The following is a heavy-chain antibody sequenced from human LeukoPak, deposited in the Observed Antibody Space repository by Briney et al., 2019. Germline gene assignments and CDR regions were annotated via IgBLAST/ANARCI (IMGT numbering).Heavy chain of an antibody. J-gene: IGHJ6*03. V-gene: IGHV3-7*01. CDR1: GFTFSSYW. CDR3: ASAAGYYYYYMDV. Sequence: GGSLRLSRAASGFTFSSYWMSWVRQAPGKGLEWVANIKQDGSEKYYVDSVKGRFTISRDNAKNSLYLQMNSLRAEDTAVYYCASAAGYYYYYMDVWGKGTTVTVSS. CDR2: IKQDGSEK.